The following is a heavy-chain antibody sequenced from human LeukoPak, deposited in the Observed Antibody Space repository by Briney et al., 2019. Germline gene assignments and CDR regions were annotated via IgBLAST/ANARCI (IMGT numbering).Heavy chain of an antibody. CDR1: GFTFSCYW. V-gene: IGHV3-7*01. J-gene: IGHJ4*02. D-gene: IGHD6-6*01. Sequence: GGSLRLSCAASGFTFSCYWMTWVRQAPGRGLEWLANINQDGGTKYYVDSVRGRFTISRDNAKNSLYLQLNSLRVEDTAVYYCARIGYSSSSLDYWGQGTLVTVSS. CDR2: INQDGGTK. CDR3: ARIGYSSSSLDY.